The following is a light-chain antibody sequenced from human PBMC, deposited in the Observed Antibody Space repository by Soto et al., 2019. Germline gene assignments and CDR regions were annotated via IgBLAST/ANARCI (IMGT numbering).Light chain of an antibody. CDR2: AAS. CDR1: QSISNH. Sequence: IQTTQSPSSLSASVADRVIITCRASQSISNHLNWYQQKPGKAPKLLIFAASSLQSGVPSRFSGSRSGPDFTLTISSLQPEDFATYYCQQSYSSPPTFGQGTKVDI. J-gene: IGKJ1*01. V-gene: IGKV1-39*01. CDR3: QQSYSSPPT.